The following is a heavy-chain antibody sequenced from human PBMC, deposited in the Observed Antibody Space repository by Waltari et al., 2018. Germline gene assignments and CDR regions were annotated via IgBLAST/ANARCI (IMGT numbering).Heavy chain of an antibody. D-gene: IGHD3-3*02. J-gene: IGHJ1*01. Sequence: QVQLVESGGRVVQPGGSLRLSCNASGFIFRRCDMHGGRQAPGMGLEWVSLIRFDGSQKYYSESLKGRFTVSRDNSRDTLYLHMENLGSDDTATYFCAGDISVSSPSLWGRGTLVTVSS. CDR3: AGDISVSSPSL. CDR2: IRFDGSQK. V-gene: IGHV3-30*02. CDR1: GFIFRRCD.